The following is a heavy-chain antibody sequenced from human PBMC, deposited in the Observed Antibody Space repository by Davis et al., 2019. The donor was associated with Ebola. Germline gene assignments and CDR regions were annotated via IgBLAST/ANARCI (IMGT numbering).Heavy chain of an antibody. D-gene: IGHD2-15*01. Sequence: MPSETLSLTCTVSGASISSSYWSWIRQPPGKGLDWIGYVHYSGSTNYNPSLKSRVTISVDTSKNQFPLKLSSVTAADTAVYYCARGRGIYCSGGSCYPGLDYWGQGTLVTVSS. CDR2: VHYSGST. CDR1: GASISSSY. V-gene: IGHV4-59*12. CDR3: ARGRGIYCSGGSCYPGLDY. J-gene: IGHJ4*02.